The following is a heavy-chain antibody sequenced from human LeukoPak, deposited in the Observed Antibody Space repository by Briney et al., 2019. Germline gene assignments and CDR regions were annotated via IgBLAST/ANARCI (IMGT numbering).Heavy chain of an antibody. J-gene: IGHJ4*02. Sequence: SETLSLTCAVYGGSFSGYYWSWIRQPPGKGLEWIGEINHSGSTNYNPSLKGRVTISVDTSKNQFSLKLSSVTAADTAVYYCARSIAAAGIDYWGQGTLVTVSS. D-gene: IGHD6-13*01. V-gene: IGHV4-34*01. CDR3: ARSIAAAGIDY. CDR1: GGSFSGYY. CDR2: INHSGST.